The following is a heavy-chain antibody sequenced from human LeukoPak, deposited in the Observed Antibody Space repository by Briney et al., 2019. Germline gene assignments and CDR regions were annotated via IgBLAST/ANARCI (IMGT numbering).Heavy chain of an antibody. CDR1: GFTFSSYA. V-gene: IGHV3-23*01. CDR2: ISGSGGST. D-gene: IGHD2-15*01. Sequence: PGGSLRLSCAASGFTFSSYAMSWVRQAPGKGLEWVSAISGSGGSTYCADSVKGRFTISRDNSKNTLYLQMNSLRAEDTAVYYCAKWSIVVVVAATTGYFDYWGQGTLVTVSS. CDR3: AKWSIVVVVAATTGYFDY. J-gene: IGHJ4*02.